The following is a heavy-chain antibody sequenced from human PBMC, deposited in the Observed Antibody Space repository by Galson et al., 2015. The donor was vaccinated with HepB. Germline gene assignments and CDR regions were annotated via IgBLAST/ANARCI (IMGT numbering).Heavy chain of an antibody. CDR3: ARIVYYYDSSGKGYFDL. Sequence: SLRLSCAASGLIVNSNYMTWVRQAPGKGLEWVAVIWYDGSNKYYADSVKGRFTISRDNSKNTLYLQMNSLRAEDTAVYYCARIVYYYDSSGKGYFDLWGRGTLVTVSS. CDR1: GLIVNSNY. V-gene: IGHV3-33*08. CDR2: IWYDGSNK. D-gene: IGHD3-22*01. J-gene: IGHJ2*01.